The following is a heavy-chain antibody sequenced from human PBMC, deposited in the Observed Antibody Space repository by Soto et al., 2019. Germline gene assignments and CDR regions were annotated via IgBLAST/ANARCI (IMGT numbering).Heavy chain of an antibody. CDR2: MYHSGST. CDR1: DGSISSGGYS. J-gene: IGHJ4*02. D-gene: IGHD2-2*01. CDR3: ARVPDY. V-gene: IGHV4-30-2*01. Sequence: QLQLQESGSGLVKPSQTLSLTCAVPDGSISSGGYSWSWIRQPPGKGLEWIGYMYHSGSTYYNPSLKSRVTISMDRSQNQFSLKLSSVTAAVTAVYYCARVPDYWGQGILVTASS.